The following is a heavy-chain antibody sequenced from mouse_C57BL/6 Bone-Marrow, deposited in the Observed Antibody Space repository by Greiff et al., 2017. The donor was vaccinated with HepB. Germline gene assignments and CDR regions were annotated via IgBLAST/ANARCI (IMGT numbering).Heavy chain of an antibody. Sequence: EVQLQQSGPVLVKPGASVKMSCKASGYTFTDYYMNWVKQSHGKSLEWIGVINPYNGGTSYNQKFKGKATLTVDKSSSTAYMELNSLTSEDSAVYYCAVLWQGLYFDYWGQGTTLTVSS. CDR2: INPYNGGT. J-gene: IGHJ2*01. CDR3: AVLWQGLYFDY. D-gene: IGHD1-1*02. CDR1: GYTFTDYY. V-gene: IGHV1-19*01.